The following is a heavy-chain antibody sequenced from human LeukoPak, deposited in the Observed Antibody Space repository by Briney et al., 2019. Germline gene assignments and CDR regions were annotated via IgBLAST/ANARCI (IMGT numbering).Heavy chain of an antibody. CDR1: GGSISSSSYY. J-gene: IGHJ6*03. V-gene: IGHV4-39*07. Sequence: SETLSLTCTVSGGSISSSSYYWGWIRQPPGKGLEWIANIFYTGSTYYNPSLKSRVTISVDTSKNQFSLKLSSVTAADTAVYYCARGPRMVPYYYYMDVWGKGTTVTVSS. CDR3: ARGPRMVPYYYYMDV. D-gene: IGHD3-10*01. CDR2: IFYTGST.